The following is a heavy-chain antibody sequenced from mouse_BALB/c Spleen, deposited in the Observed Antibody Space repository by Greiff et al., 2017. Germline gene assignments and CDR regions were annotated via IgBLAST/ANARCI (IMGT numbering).Heavy chain of an antibody. CDR2: INPGSGGT. CDR1: GYAFTNYL. CDR3: ARRSSYYYAMDY. V-gene: IGHV1-54*01. J-gene: IGHJ4*01. D-gene: IGHD1-1*01. Sequence: VNLVESGAELVRPGTSVKVSCKASGYAFTNYLIEWVKQRPGQGLEWIGVINPGSGGTNYNEKFKGKATLTADKSSSTAYMQLSSLTSDDSAVYFCARRSSYYYAMDYWGQGTSVTVSS.